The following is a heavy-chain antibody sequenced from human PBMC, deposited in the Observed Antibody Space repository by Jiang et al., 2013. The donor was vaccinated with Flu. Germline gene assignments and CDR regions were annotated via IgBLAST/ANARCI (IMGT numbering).Heavy chain of an antibody. CDR3: ARAKSTLLRQGYYFDY. Sequence: TVSGGSISSGDNYWSWIRQHPGKGLEWIGYIHYSGSTNYNPSLESRVTISVDASKNQFSLKLTSVTAADTAVYYCARAKSTLLRQGYYFDYWGQGTPGHRLV. D-gene: IGHD3-10*01. J-gene: IGHJ4*02. CDR2: IHYSGST. CDR1: GGSISSGDNY. V-gene: IGHV4-31*02.